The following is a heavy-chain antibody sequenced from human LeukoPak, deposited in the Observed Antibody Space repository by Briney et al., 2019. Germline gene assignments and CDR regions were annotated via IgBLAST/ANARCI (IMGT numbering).Heavy chain of an antibody. CDR3: ARAAEQQLGHRYFDY. Sequence: ASVKVSCKASGYTFTSYYMHWVRQAPGQGLEWMGIINPSGGSTSYAQKFQGRVTMTTDTSTSTAYMELRSLRSDDTAVYYCARAAEQQLGHRYFDYWGQGTLVTVSS. V-gene: IGHV1-46*01. D-gene: IGHD6-13*01. J-gene: IGHJ4*02. CDR2: INPSGGST. CDR1: GYTFTSYY.